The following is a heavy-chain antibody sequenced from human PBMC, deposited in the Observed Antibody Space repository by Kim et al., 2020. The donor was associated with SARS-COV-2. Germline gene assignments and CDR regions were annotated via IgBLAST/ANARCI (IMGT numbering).Heavy chain of an antibody. J-gene: IGHJ4*02. Sequence: NSNNGATTYSQKFQGRVTMTRDTSISTAYMELSRLTSDDTAVYYCSGEDYWGQGTLVTVSS. V-gene: IGHV1-2*02. CDR2: NSNNGAT. CDR3: SGEDY.